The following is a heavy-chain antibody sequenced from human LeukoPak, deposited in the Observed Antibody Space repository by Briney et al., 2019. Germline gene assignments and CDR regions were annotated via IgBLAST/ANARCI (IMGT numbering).Heavy chain of an antibody. J-gene: IGHJ4*02. D-gene: IGHD3-10*01. CDR2: ISYDGSNK. V-gene: IGHV3-30*18. CDR1: GFTFSSYG. CDR3: AKDLITMVRGVIRSLPDY. Sequence: GGSLRLSCAASGFTFSSYGMHWVRQAPGKGLEWVAVISYDGSNKYYADSVKGRFTISRDNSKNTLYLQMNSLRAEDTAVYYCAKDLITMVRGVIRSLPDYWGQGTLVTVSS.